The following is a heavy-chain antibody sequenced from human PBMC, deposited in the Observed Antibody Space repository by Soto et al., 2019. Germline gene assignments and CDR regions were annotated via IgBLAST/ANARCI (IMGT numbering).Heavy chain of an antibody. D-gene: IGHD3-3*01. Sequence: QLHLVQSGAVVKKPGASVTVSCSASGYPVTAYYMHWVRQAPGRGLAWMGVINPATGAAKYTQTSQGRAHTTRGSATCTVIMGPCGLISEDTAGVYRGRVGGVGVAGSAACDLWGQGTLVTVSS. J-gene: IGHJ3*01. V-gene: IGHV1-46*01. CDR1: GYPVTAYY. CDR2: INPATGAA. CDR3: GRVGGVGVAGSAACDL.